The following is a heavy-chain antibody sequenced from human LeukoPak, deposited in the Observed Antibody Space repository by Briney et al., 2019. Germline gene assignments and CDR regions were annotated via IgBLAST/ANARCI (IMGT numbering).Heavy chain of an antibody. CDR2: INQDGSEK. V-gene: IGHV3-7*01. CDR1: GFAFSSYW. J-gene: IGHJ4*02. CDR3: AEGTAG. D-gene: IGHD1-1*01. Sequence: GGSLRLSCAASGFAFSSYWMIWVRQAPGKGLEWVANINQDGSEKFYVDSVRGRFTISRDNAKNSLYLQMNSLRAEDTAVYYCAEGTAGWGQGILVSVSS.